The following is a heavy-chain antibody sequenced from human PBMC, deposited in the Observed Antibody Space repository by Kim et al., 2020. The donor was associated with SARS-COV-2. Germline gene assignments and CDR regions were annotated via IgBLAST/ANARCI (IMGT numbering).Heavy chain of an antibody. CDR3: ARDRAAGLANRGYYFDY. CDR1: GFTFSSYG. D-gene: IGHD6-13*01. Sequence: GGSLRLSCAASGFTFSSYGMHWVRQAPGKGLEWVAVIWYDGSNKYYADSVKGRFTISRDNSKNTLYLQMNSLRAEDTAVYYCARDRAAGLANRGYYFDYWGQGTLVTVSS. J-gene: IGHJ4*02. CDR2: IWYDGSNK. V-gene: IGHV3-33*01.